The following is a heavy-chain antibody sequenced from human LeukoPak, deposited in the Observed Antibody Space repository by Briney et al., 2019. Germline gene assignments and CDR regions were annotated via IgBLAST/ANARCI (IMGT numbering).Heavy chain of an antibody. Sequence: GASVKVSFQASGYTFTSYGISWVRQAPGQGLEWMGWINPNSGGTNYAQKFQGRVTMTRDTSISTAYMELSRLRSDDTAVYYCARVRKRYYDSSGYYYYYWGQGTLVTVSS. CDR1: GYTFTSYG. CDR3: ARVRKRYYDSSGYYYYY. J-gene: IGHJ4*02. V-gene: IGHV1-2*02. D-gene: IGHD3-22*01. CDR2: INPNSGGT.